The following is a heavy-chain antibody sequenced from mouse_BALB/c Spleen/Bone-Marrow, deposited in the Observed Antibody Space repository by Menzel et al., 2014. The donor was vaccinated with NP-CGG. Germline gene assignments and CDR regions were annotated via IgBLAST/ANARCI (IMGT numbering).Heavy chain of an antibody. Sequence: QVQLQQSGAELAKPGASVKMSCEASGYTFTSYWMHWVKQRPGQGLEWIGYINPSTGYTEYNQKFKDKATLTADKSSSTAYMQLSSLTSEDSAVYYSVYGNYYLAYWGQGTLVTVSA. CDR3: VYGNYYLAY. J-gene: IGHJ3*01. D-gene: IGHD2-1*01. V-gene: IGHV1-7*01. CDR2: INPSTGYT. CDR1: GYTFTSYW.